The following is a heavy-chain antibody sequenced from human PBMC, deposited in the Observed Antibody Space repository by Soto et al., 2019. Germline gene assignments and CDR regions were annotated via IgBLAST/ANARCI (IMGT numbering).Heavy chain of an antibody. CDR3: VKNSGWFNT. Sequence: LRLSCAASGFSFSTYSVAWVRQAPGKGLEWVSSISASGTTTVYADSVKGRFTISRDNSRNTVYLQMNSLRGDDTALYYCVKNSGWFNTWGQGALVTVSS. J-gene: IGHJ5*02. CDR2: ISASGTTT. D-gene: IGHD3-10*01. CDR1: GFSFSTYS. V-gene: IGHV3-23*01.